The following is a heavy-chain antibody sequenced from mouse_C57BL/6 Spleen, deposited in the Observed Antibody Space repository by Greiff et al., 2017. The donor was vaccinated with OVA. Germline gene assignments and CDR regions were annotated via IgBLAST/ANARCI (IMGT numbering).Heavy chain of an antibody. D-gene: IGHD2-4*01. CDR2: ISSGGDYI. Sequence: DVMLVESGEGLVKPGGSLKLSCAASGFTFSSYAMSWVRQTPEKRLEWVAYISSGGDYIYYADTVKGRFTISRDNARNTLYLQMSSLKSEDTAMYYCTRGEYDYDWYFDVWGTGTTVTVSS. J-gene: IGHJ1*03. V-gene: IGHV5-9-1*02. CDR3: TRGEYDYDWYFDV. CDR1: GFTFSSYA.